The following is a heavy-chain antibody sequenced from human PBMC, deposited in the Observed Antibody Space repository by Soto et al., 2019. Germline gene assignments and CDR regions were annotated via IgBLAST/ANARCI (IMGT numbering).Heavy chain of an antibody. CDR1: GFTFSSYA. D-gene: IGHD2-15*01. Sequence: GGSLRLSCAASGFTFSSYAMSWVRQAPGKGLEWVSAISGSGGSTYYADSVKGRFTISRDNSKNTLYLQMNSLRAEDTAVYYCAKPVVVVVATPGNWFDPWGQGTLVTVSS. J-gene: IGHJ5*02. CDR3: AKPVVVVVATPGNWFDP. CDR2: ISGSGGST. V-gene: IGHV3-23*01.